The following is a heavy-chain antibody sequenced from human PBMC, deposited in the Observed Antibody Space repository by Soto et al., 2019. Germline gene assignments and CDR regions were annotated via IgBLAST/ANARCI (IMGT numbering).Heavy chain of an antibody. CDR3: AKGPITIFGVVIITGSVHYGMDV. J-gene: IGHJ6*02. CDR1: GYSFTTFWIGHW. V-gene: IGHV5-51*01. D-gene: IGHD3-3*01. Sequence: PGESLKISCEGSGYSFTTFWIGHWIGWVRQMPGNGLEWVGIIYPGDSDTKYSPSFQGRVTISADKSTSTAYLQMNSLRAEDTAVYYCAKGPITIFGVVIITGSVHYGMDVWGQGTTVTVSS. CDR2: IYPGDSDT.